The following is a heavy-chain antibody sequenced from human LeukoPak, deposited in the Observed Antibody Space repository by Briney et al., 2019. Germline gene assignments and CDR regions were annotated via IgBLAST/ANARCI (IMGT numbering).Heavy chain of an antibody. CDR3: ARGLRITMIVVVIKGAFDI. J-gene: IGHJ3*02. D-gene: IGHD3-22*01. CDR1: GGSFSGYY. V-gene: IGHV4-34*01. Sequence: SETLSLTCAVYGGSFSGYYWSWIRQPPGKGLEWIGEINHSGSTNYNPSLKSRVTISVDTSKNQFSLKLSSVTAADTAVYYCARGLRITMIVVVIKGAFDIWGQGTMVTVSS. CDR2: INHSGST.